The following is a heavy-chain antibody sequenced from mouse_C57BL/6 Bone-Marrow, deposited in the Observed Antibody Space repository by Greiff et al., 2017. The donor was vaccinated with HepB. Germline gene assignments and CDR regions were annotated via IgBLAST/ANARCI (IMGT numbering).Heavy chain of an antibody. Sequence: VQLQQPGAELVRPGTSVKLSCKASGYTFTSYWMHWVKQRPGQGLEWIGVIDPSDSYTNYNQKFKGKATLTVDTSSSTAYMQLSSLTSEDSAVYDCARRHYGSSYYAMDYWGQGTSVTVSS. V-gene: IGHV1-59*01. CDR2: IDPSDSYT. D-gene: IGHD1-1*01. CDR3: ARRHYGSSYYAMDY. CDR1: GYTFTSYW. J-gene: IGHJ4*01.